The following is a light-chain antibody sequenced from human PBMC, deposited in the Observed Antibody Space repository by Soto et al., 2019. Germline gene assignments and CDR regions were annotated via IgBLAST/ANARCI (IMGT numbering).Light chain of an antibody. J-gene: IGKJ4*01. Sequence: EKVMTQSPVTLSVSPGERVTLSCRASQSVGSTLAWYHQKPGQAPRLLIYGASNRATGIPVRFSGSGSGTEVTLTIRSLQSEDSGVYYCQQYDFWPALTFGGGTKVEIK. CDR2: GAS. V-gene: IGKV3-15*01. CDR1: QSVGST. CDR3: QQYDFWPALT.